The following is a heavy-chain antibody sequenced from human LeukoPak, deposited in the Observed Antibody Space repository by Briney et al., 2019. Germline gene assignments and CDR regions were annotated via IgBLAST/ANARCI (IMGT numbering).Heavy chain of an antibody. CDR2: IHNSGGT. V-gene: IGHV4-59*01. J-gene: IGHJ4*02. Sequence: PSETLSLTCTVSGGSISSYYWSWIRQPPGKGLEWIGYIHNSGGTNYHPSLKSRVTISVDTSKNQFSLKLSSVTAADTAVYYCAGRGKEVVGGNDYWGQGTLVTVSS. CDR3: AGRGKEVVGGNDY. D-gene: IGHD2-15*01. CDR1: GGSISSYY.